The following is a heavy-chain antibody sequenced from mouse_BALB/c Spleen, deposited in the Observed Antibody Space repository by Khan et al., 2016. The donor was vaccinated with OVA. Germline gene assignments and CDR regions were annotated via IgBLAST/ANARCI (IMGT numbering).Heavy chain of an antibody. Sequence: EVELVESGGDLVNPGGSLKLSCAASGFIFSSYGMSWVRQTPDKRLEWVATISSGGTYTYYPDSVKGRFNISRDQAKHTLSLQMSSLKSEDTAMYSCTRYITARTGDYSAVEYSGQATSDTVCS. CDR3: TRYITARTGDYSAVEY. J-gene: IGHJ4*01. CDR2: ISSGGTYT. CDR1: GFIFSSYG. V-gene: IGHV5-6*01. D-gene: IGHD1-2*01.